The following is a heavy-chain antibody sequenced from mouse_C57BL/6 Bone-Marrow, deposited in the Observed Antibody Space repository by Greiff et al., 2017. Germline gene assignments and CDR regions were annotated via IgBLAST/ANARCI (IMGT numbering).Heavy chain of an antibody. CDR1: GFTFSSYA. D-gene: IGHD2-4*01. Sequence: DVKLQESGGGLVKPGGSLKLSCAASGFTFSSYAMSWVRQTPEKRLEWVATISDGGSYTYYPDNVKGRFTISRDNAKNNLYLQMSHLKSEDTAMYYCARYDYDEFAYWGQGTLVTVSA. J-gene: IGHJ3*01. CDR3: ARYDYDEFAY. CDR2: ISDGGSYT. V-gene: IGHV5-4*03.